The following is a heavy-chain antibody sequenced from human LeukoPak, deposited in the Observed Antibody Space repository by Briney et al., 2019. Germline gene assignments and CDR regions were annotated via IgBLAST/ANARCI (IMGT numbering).Heavy chain of an antibody. CDR1: GGTIRGLA. Sequence: SVKVSCKASGGTIRGLAINWVRQAPGEGFEWMGRINTMSGTTNYTQRLQGRVTMTTDESTTTAFMELSRLTAEGTALYYCTRGDDFLAAYNYMDVWGKGTSVIVSS. CDR3: TRGDDFLAAYNYMDV. D-gene: IGHD3-9*01. J-gene: IGHJ6*04. V-gene: IGHV1-69*05. CDR2: INTMSGTT.